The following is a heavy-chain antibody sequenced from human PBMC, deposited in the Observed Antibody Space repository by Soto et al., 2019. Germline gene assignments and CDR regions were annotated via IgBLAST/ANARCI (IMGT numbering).Heavy chain of an antibody. J-gene: IGHJ4*02. CDR1: GGSFSGYY. CDR3: ARGPFGGITEEGDFAH. D-gene: IGHD3-10*01. Sequence: QVQLQQWGAGLLKPSETLSLTCAVYGGSFSGYYWNWIRQPPGKGLEWIGEISQSGTINYNPSLKSRVTRSVDASKSQVSLRLTSVTAAVTAVYYCARGPFGGITEEGDFAHWGQGSLLTVSP. V-gene: IGHV4-34*02. CDR2: ISQSGTI.